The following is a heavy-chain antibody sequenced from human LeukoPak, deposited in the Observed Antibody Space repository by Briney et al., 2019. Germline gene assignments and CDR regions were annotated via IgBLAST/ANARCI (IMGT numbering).Heavy chain of an antibody. Sequence: ASVKVSCKASGYTFTSYAMHWVRQAPGQRLEWMGWINAGNGNTKYSQKFQGRVTITRDTSASTAYMELSSLRSEDTAVYYCARGYCSSTSCYQDYWGQGTLVAVSS. CDR3: ARGYCSSTSCYQDY. V-gene: IGHV1-3*01. J-gene: IGHJ4*02. CDR2: INAGNGNT. CDR1: GYTFTSYA. D-gene: IGHD2-2*01.